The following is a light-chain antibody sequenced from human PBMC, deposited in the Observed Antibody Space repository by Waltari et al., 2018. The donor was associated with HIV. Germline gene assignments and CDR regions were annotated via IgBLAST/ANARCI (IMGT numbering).Light chain of an antibody. V-gene: IGLV1-47*01. CDR1: TSDLGNNY. Sequence: QSVLTQTPSASGTPGQRVTMSCSGSTSDLGNNYVYWFQQFPGTPPKVLFYRNDQRPSGVSDRFSASKSGTSASLAISGLRTEDESDFYGAAWDDTRSGWIFGGGTKLTVL. J-gene: IGLJ2*01. CDR3: AAWDDTRSGWI. CDR2: RND.